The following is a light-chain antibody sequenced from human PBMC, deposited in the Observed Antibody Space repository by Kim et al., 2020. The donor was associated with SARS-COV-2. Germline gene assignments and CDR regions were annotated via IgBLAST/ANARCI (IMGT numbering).Light chain of an antibody. CDR2: RIK. V-gene: IGLV10-54*04. Sequence: RPTATRTCTGNGNNVGDKGAAGLQLQQGHPPKLLSDRIKLRPSGISARFSASRSGNTASLTITGLQPEDEADYYCSAWDSSLNAWVFGGGTQLTVL. CDR3: SAWDSSLNAWV. CDR1: GNNVGDKG. J-gene: IGLJ3*02.